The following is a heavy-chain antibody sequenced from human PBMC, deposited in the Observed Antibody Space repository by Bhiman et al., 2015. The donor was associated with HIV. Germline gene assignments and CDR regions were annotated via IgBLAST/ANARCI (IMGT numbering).Heavy chain of an antibody. V-gene: IGHV3-NL1*01. CDR2: ISGSGIST. CDR1: GFTFSSYG. J-gene: IGHJ4*02. D-gene: IGHD3-10*01. CDR3: VKGSGSFPRGNSFDY. Sequence: QVRLVESGGRVVQPGGSLRLSCVASGFTFSSYGIHWVRQAPGKGLEWVSLISGSGISTHYRGSVKGRFSISRDNSKNTLYLQMRSLSGEDTAVYYCVKGSGSFPRGNSFDYWGQGTVVTVSS.